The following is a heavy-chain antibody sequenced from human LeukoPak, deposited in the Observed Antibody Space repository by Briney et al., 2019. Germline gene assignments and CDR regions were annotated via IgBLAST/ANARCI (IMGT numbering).Heavy chain of an antibody. V-gene: IGHV1-46*01. CDR3: ARDSSYSSGWYGGDY. Sequence: ASVKVTCKASGYTFTSYYMHWVRQAPGQGLEWMGIINPSRGSTSYAQKFQGRVTMTRDTSTSTVYMELSSLRSEDTAVYYCARDSSYSSGWYGGDYWGQGTLVTVSS. CDR1: GYTFTSYY. CDR2: INPSRGST. J-gene: IGHJ4*02. D-gene: IGHD6-19*01.